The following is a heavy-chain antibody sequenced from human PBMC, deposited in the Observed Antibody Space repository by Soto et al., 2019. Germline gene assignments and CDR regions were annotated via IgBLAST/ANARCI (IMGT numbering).Heavy chain of an antibody. J-gene: IGHJ4*02. CDR3: ARESEDLTSNFDY. Sequence: GGSLRLSFAASGFTFTRYSMNWVRQSPGKGLEWVSSISSTTNYIYYGDSMKGRFTISRDNAKNSLYLEMNSLRAEDTAVYYCARESEDLTSNFDYWGQGTLVTVSS. CDR1: GFTFTRYS. V-gene: IGHV3-21*06. CDR2: ISSTTNYI.